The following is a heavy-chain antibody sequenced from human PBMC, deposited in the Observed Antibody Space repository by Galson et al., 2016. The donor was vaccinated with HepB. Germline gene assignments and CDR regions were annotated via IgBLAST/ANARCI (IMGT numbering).Heavy chain of an antibody. CDR1: GGSISSYY. V-gene: IGHV4-30-4*01. J-gene: IGHJ4*02. Sequence: TLSLTCTVSGGSISSYYWSWVRQPPGKGLEWIGYIYYSGSTSYNPSLKSRLAISVDRSKNQFSLMLSSVTAADTAVYYCAGADYGGCLAYWGQGSLVTVSS. D-gene: IGHD4-23*01. CDR3: AGADYGGCLAY. CDR2: IYYSGST.